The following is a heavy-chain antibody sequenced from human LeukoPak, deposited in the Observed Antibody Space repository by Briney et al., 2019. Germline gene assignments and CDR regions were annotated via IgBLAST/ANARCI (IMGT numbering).Heavy chain of an antibody. CDR3: ARAPGGRELLRNYYYGMDV. J-gene: IGHJ6*02. CDR2: IYYSGST. Sequence: SETLSLTCTVSGGSISSYYWSWIRQPPGKGLEWIGYIYYSGSTNYNPSLKSRVTISVDTSKNQFSLKLSSVTAADTAVYYCARAPGGRELLRNYYYGMDVWGQGTTVTVSS. CDR1: GGSISSYY. D-gene: IGHD1-26*01. V-gene: IGHV4-59*01.